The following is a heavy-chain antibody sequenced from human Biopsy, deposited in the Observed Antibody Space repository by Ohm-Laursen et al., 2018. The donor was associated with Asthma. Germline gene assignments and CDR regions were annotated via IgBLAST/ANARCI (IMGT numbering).Heavy chain of an antibody. D-gene: IGHD3-22*01. V-gene: IGHV3-53*01. CDR1: GFAVSSYY. CDR3: ARGDSSNWSHYYFDY. Sequence: SLRLSCAASGFAVSSYYMFWVRQAPGKGLAWVSVIYSGGTSHTAVSVRGRFNISRDYSKNTLYLQMHSLRAEDTAVYYCARGDSSNWSHYYFDYWGQGTLGTVSS. J-gene: IGHJ4*02. CDR2: IYSGGTS.